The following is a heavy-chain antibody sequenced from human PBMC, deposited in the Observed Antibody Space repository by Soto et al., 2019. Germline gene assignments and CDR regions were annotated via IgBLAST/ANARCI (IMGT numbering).Heavy chain of an antibody. CDR3: ARAYYYDSSGFYRTDFYYYGMDV. CDR2: ISIDGTNK. D-gene: IGHD3-22*01. CDR1: GFTSSSYA. Sequence: GGSLRLSCVASGFTSSSYAMHWVRQAPGKGLEWVAVISIDGTNKYYADSVKGRFTMSRDNSKNTLYLQMNSLRAEDTAVYYCARAYYYDSSGFYRTDFYYYGMDVWGQGTTVTVSS. J-gene: IGHJ6*02. V-gene: IGHV3-30*04.